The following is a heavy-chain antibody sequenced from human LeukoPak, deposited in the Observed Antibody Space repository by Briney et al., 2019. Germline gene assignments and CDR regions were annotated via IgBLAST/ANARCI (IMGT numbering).Heavy chain of an antibody. CDR1: GYTFTNYG. CDR2: ISADKGNT. D-gene: IGHD3-16*01. Sequence: ASVKVSCKGLGYTFTNYGISWVRQAPGQGLEWLGWISADKGNTNYAQKLRGRVTMTTDTSTSTAYMELRSLRPDDTAVYFCARGDSASFTYWGQATSVTVPS. CDR3: ARGDSASFTY. J-gene: IGHJ6*01. V-gene: IGHV1-18*01.